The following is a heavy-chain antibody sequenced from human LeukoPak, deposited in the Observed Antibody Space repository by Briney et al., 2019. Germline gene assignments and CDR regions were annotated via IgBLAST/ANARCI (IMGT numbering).Heavy chain of an antibody. V-gene: IGHV3-30*04. CDR2: ISYDGSNK. CDR3: ARVQWAFDI. D-gene: IGHD6-19*01. Sequence: PGGSLRLPCAASGFTFSSYAMHWVRQAPGKGLEWVAVISYDGSNKYYADSVKGRFTISRDNSKNTLYLQMNSLRAEDTAVYYCARVQWAFDIWGQGTMVTVSS. CDR1: GFTFSSYA. J-gene: IGHJ3*02.